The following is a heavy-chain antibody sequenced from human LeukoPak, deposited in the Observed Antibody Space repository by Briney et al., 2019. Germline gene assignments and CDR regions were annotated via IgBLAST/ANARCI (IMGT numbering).Heavy chain of an antibody. CDR2: IDPSDSYT. Sequence: GESLKISCKGSGYSFTSYRISWVRQMPGKGLEWMGRIDPSDSYTNYSPSFQGHVTISADKSISTAYLQWSSLKASDTAMYYCARSVYYDILTGYSDWGRGTLVTVSS. CDR1: GYSFTSYR. CDR3: ARSVYYDILTGYSD. D-gene: IGHD3-9*01. J-gene: IGHJ4*02. V-gene: IGHV5-10-1*01.